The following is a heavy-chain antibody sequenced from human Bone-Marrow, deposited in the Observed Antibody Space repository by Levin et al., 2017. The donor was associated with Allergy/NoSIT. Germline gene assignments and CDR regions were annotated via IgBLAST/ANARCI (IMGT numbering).Heavy chain of an antibody. CDR1: GGSISSSSYY. D-gene: IGHD6-13*01. V-gene: IGHV4-39*01. J-gene: IGHJ4*02. CDR3: ARFELGDY. CDR2: IYYSGST. Sequence: SETLSLTCTVSGGSISSSSYYWGWIRQPPGKGLEWIGSIYYSGSTYYNPSLKSRVTISVDTSKNQFSLKLSSVTAADTAVYYCARFELGDYWGQGTLVTVSS.